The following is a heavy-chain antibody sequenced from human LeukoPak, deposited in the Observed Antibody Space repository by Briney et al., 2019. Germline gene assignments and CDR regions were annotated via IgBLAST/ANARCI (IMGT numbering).Heavy chain of an antibody. CDR1: GVSISSSNSY. J-gene: IGHJ4*02. CDR3: ARLEVDTAMATDY. CDR2: IYYSGST. D-gene: IGHD5-18*01. V-gene: IGHV4-39*07. Sequence: PSETLSLTCTVSGVSISSSNSYWGWLRQPPGKGLEWIGSIYYSGSTFYNPSLKSRVTISVDTSKNQFSLKLSSVTAADTAVYYCARLEVDTAMATDYWGQGTLVTVSS.